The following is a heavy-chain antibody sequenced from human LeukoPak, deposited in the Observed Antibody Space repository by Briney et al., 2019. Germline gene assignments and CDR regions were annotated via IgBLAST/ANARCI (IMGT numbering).Heavy chain of an antibody. D-gene: IGHD4-23*01. CDR2: VFYSGTT. Sequence: PSETLSLTCTVSGGATSSSNYYWAWIRQPPGKGLEGLGNVFYSGTTHYNPSLKSRVTISIDTSKNQFSLKLSSVTAADTSVYYCARLSNYGGHSGDGYWGQGTLVTVSS. J-gene: IGHJ4*02. V-gene: IGHV4-39*01. CDR1: GGATSSSNYY. CDR3: ARLSNYGGHSGDGY.